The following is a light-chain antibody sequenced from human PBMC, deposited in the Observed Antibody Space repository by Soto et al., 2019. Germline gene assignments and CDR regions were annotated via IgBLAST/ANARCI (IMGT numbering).Light chain of an antibody. V-gene: IGLV2-8*01. CDR1: SSDVGGYNY. CDR3: SSYGGSNNLV. J-gene: IGLJ1*01. CDR2: EVT. Sequence: QSALTQPPSASGSPGQSVTISCAGTSSDVGGYNYVSWFQQHPGKAPKLMIYEVTKRPSGVPDRFSGSKSGNTASLTVSGLQAEDGADYYCSSYGGSNNLVFGTGTKVTVL.